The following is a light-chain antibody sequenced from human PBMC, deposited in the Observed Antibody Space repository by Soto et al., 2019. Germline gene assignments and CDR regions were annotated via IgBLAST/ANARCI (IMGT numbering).Light chain of an antibody. CDR1: NNDVGSYNL. CDR2: EGN. Sequence: QSVLTQPASVSGSPGQSITISCTGTNNDVGSYNLVSWYQQHPGKAPKVMLYEGNKRPSGVSNRFSASKSGNTASLTISGLQADDEADYYCSSYAGSSIYVVFGRGTKVTVL. V-gene: IGLV2-23*01. J-gene: IGLJ2*01. CDR3: SSYAGSSIYVV.